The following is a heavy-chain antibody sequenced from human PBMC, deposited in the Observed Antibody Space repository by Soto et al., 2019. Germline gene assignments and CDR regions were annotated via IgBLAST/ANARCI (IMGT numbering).Heavy chain of an antibody. V-gene: IGHV1-8*01. Sequence: ASVKVSCKASGYSFTMYDINWVRQATGQGLEWMGWMDPKTGNTDYGQKFQGRVTMTRNTSISTAYMELSSLTSEDTAVYYCARGRGWRDYWGQGTLVTVSS. D-gene: IGHD6-19*01. J-gene: IGHJ4*02. CDR1: GYSFTMYD. CDR2: MDPKTGNT. CDR3: ARGRGWRDY.